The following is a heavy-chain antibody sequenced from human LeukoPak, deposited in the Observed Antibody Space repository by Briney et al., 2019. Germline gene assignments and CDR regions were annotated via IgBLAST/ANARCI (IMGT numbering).Heavy chain of an antibody. CDR3: GRDLGGRSGY. D-gene: IGHD1-26*01. CDR1: GFTFSSYW. Sequence: GGSLRLSCAASGFTFSSYWMNWARQAPGKELEWVASINHNGNVNYYVDSVKGRFTISRDNAKNSLYLQMSNLRAEDTAVYYCGRDLGGRSGYWGLGTLVTVSS. V-gene: IGHV3-7*03. J-gene: IGHJ4*02. CDR2: INHNGNVN.